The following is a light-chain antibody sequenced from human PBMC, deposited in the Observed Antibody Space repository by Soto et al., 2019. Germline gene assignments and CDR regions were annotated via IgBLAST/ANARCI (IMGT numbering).Light chain of an antibody. CDR1: SRDVGGSNY. V-gene: IGLV2-14*01. CDR3: SSYTSSNTLEV. J-gene: IGLJ1*01. Sequence: QSALIQPASVSGSPGQSITISCTGTSRDVGGSNYVSWYQHHPHRAPKLLIYKVSYRPSGVSSRFSGSKSGNTASLTISGLHAEHDADYYCSSYTSSNTLEVFGVGTKVTVL. CDR2: KVS.